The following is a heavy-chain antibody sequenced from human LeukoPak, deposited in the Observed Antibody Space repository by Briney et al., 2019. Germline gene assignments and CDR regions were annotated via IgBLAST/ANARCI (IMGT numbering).Heavy chain of an antibody. CDR2: IIPIFGTA. V-gene: IGHV1-69*01. J-gene: IGHJ6*03. D-gene: IGHD1-26*01. Sequence: SVKVSCKASGGTFSSYAISWVRQAPGQGLEWMGGIIPIFGTANYAQKFQGRVTITADESTSTAYMELSSLRSEDTAVYYCARGVVGAKGGYYYYYMDVWGKGTTVTVSS. CDR3: ARGVVGAKGGYYYYYMDV. CDR1: GGTFSSYA.